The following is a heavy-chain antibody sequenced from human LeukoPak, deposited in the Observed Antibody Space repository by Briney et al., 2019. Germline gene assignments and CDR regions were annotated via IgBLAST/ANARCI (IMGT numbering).Heavy chain of an antibody. CDR2: IYPSDSDT. CDR1: GYSFSNYW. J-gene: IGHJ4*02. V-gene: IGHV5-51*01. Sequence: GESLKISCKGSGYSFSNYWIGWVRQMPGKGLEWMGIIYPSDSDTRNNPSFQGQVTISADKSISAAYLQWSSLRASDAAIYYCARLNKATKAGYNWGFDYWGQGPLVSVSS. CDR3: ARLNKATKAGYNWGFDY. D-gene: IGHD5-24*01.